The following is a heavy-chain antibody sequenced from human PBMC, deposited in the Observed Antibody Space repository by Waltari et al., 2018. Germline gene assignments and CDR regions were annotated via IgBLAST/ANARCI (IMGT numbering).Heavy chain of an antibody. D-gene: IGHD6-13*01. J-gene: IGHJ6*03. Sequence: QVQLQESGPGLVKPSETLSLTCAVSGYSISSGYYWGWIRQPPGKGLEWIGSIYHSGRTHYNPSRKSRVTRSVDTSKNQFSLKLSSVTAADTAVYYCARRAAIAATGPTYYMDVWGKGTTVTVSS. CDR2: IYHSGRT. V-gene: IGHV4-38-2*01. CDR1: GYSISSGYY. CDR3: ARRAAIAATGPTYYMDV.